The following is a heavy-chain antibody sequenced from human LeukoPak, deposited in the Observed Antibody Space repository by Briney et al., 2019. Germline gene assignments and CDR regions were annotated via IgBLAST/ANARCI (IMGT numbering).Heavy chain of an antibody. Sequence: SETLSLTCTVSGGSISGYYWTWLRQPAGKGLEWLGCIYSSGSTNYSPSLESRITMSVDTSKNQVSLNLSSVTAADPDVYYWARSPGEVFDIWGRGTRVTVS. CDR3: ARSPGEVFDI. J-gene: IGHJ3*02. CDR2: IYSSGST. V-gene: IGHV4-4*07. CDR1: GGSISGYY.